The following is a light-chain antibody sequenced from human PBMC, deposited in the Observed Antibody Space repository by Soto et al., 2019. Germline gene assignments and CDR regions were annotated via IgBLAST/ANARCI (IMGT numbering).Light chain of an antibody. CDR2: AAS. CDR3: QKYNSAPWT. V-gene: IGKV1-27*01. Sequence: DIQMTQSPSSLSASVGDRVTITCRASQDISNSLAWYQQKPGKVPKLLIYAASTLQSGVPSRFSGSGSGTDFTLTISSLQPEDVATYYCQKYNSAPWTFGQGTTV. J-gene: IGKJ1*01. CDR1: QDISNS.